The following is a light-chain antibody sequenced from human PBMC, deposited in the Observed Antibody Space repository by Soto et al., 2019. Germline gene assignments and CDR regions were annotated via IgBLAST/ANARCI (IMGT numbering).Light chain of an antibody. CDR3: EQYNKWPAT. Sequence: EIVMTQSPATLSVSPGERATLSCRASLSVSSSLAWYQQKPGQAPRLVIYGTSTRATGIPARFSGTGSGTEFTLTISSLQSEDFAVYYCEQYNKWPATFGQGTRLEIK. CDR1: LSVSSS. CDR2: GTS. J-gene: IGKJ5*01. V-gene: IGKV3-15*01.